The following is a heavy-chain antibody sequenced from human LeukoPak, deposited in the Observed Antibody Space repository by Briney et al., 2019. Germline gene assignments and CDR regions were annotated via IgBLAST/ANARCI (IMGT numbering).Heavy chain of an antibody. J-gene: IGHJ4*02. CDR2: INPNSGGT. CDR3: ASVSGYSYGLDY. V-gene: IGHV1-2*02. CDR1: GGTFSSYA. Sequence: VASVKVSCKASGGTFSSYAISWVRQAPGQGLEWMGWINPNSGGTNYAQKFQGRVTMTRDTSISTAYMELSRLRSDDTAVYYCASVSGYSYGLDYWGQGTLVTVSS. D-gene: IGHD5-18*01.